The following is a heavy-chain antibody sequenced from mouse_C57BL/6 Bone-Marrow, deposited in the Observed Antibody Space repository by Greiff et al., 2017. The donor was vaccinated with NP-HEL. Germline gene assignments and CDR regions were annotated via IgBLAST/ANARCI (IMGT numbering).Heavy chain of an antibody. Sequence: VQLQQSGAELARPGASVKLSCKASGYTFTSYGISWVKQRTGQGLEWIGEIYPRSGNTYYNEKFKGKATLTADKSSSTAYMELRSLTSEDSSVYFCAREGCGSYIWYFDDGGTGTTVTVSS. CDR3: AREGCGSYIWYFDD. V-gene: IGHV1-81*01. CDR1: GYTFTSYG. D-gene: IGHD1-1*02. CDR2: IYPRSGNT. J-gene: IGHJ1*03.